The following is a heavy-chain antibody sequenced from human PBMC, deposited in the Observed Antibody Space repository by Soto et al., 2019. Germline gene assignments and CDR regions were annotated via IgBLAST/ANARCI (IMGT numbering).Heavy chain of an antibody. CDR1: GYTFTSYD. Sequence: QVHLVQSGAEVKKPGASVTVSCKASGYTFTSYDITWVRQATGQGLECMGWMNPNSGSTGYAQKFQGRVTMTRNTSITTAYMELSSRRSEDTAVYYCARGGTYMIRGGPDYWGQGTLVTVSS. V-gene: IGHV1-8*01. D-gene: IGHD3-10*01. CDR3: ARGGTYMIRGGPDY. CDR2: MNPNSGST. J-gene: IGHJ4*02.